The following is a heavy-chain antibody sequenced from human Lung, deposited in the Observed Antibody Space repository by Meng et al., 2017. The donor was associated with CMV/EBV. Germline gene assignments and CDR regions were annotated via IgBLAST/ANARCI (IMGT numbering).Heavy chain of an antibody. V-gene: IGHV1-69*05. J-gene: IGHJ4*02. D-gene: IGHD3-22*01. CDR2: IIPFFGAA. CDR3: ASSYYYDSSGYVYFDY. CDR1: GGTCRSYA. Sequence: SGGTCRSYAISWVRQAPGQGLEWMGGIIPFFGAANYAQKFQGRVTITTDEFTTTAYMELSSLRSEDAAVYYCASSYYYDSSGYVYFDYWGQGTLVTVSS.